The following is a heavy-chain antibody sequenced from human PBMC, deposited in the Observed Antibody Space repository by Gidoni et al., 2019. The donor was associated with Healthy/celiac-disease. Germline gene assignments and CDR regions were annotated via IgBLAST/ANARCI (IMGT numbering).Heavy chain of an antibody. CDR2: RSYDGSNK. CDR1: GFTFSSYA. D-gene: IGHD5-12*01. J-gene: IGHJ3*02. Sequence: QVQLVESGGGVVQPGRSLRLSCAASGFTFSSYAMHWGRQAPGKGLEWVAVRSYDGSNKYYADSVKGRFTISRDNSKNTLYLQMNSLRAEDTAVYYCARDGYNLLYAFDIWGQGTMVTVSS. V-gene: IGHV3-30-3*01. CDR3: ARDGYNLLYAFDI.